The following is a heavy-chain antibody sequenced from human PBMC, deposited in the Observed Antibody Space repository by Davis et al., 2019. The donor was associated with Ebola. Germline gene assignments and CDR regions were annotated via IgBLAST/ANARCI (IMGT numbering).Heavy chain of an antibody. CDR1: GGSISYYY. CDR3: ARGGVKLLDQ. CDR2: IYYSGST. V-gene: IGHV4-59*01. D-gene: IGHD3-10*01. J-gene: IGHJ4*02. Sequence: SETLSLTCTVSGGSISYYYWNWIRQAPGKGLEWIGDIYYSGSTNYNPSLKSRVTISVDTSKNQFSLRLSSVTAADTAVYYCARGGVKLLDQWGQGTLVTVSS.